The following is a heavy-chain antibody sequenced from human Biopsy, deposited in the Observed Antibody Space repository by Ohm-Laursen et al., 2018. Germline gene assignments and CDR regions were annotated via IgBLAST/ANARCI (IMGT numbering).Heavy chain of an antibody. D-gene: IGHD3-9*01. CDR1: GGTFGNYA. J-gene: IGHJ6*02. CDR2: IITFFRTV. CDR3: APQTSRAVAILTGGFHYDIAV. V-gene: IGHV1-69*01. Sequence: PSVTASRQLSGGTFGNYAISWVRQAPGHGLEWLGGIITFFRTVNYAQKFQGRLSITADESTTTAYMELSRLRSEDTAISYCAPQTSRAVAILTGGFHYDIAVWGQGTTVTVSS.